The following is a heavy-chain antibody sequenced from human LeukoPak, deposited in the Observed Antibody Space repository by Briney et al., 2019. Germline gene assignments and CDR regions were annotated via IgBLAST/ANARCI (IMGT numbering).Heavy chain of an antibody. D-gene: IGHD2-2*01. J-gene: IGHJ5*02. CDR1: GYTFTGYY. CDR3: ARARDIVVVPAAGWFDP. CDR2: INPNSGGT. V-gene: IGHV1-2*02. Sequence: ASVKVSCKASGYTFTGYYMHWVRQAPGRGLEWMGWINPNSGGTNYAQKFQGRVTMTRDTSISTAYMELSRLRSDDTAVYYCARARDIVVVPAAGWFDPWGQGTLVTVSS.